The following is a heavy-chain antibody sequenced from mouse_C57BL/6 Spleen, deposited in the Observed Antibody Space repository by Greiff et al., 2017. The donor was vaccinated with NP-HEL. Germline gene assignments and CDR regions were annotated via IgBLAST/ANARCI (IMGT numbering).Heavy chain of an antibody. D-gene: IGHD1-1*01. CDR1: GFSLSTFGMG. CDR2: IWWDDDK. J-gene: IGHJ1*03. Sequence: QVTLKESGPGILQPSQTLSLTCSFSGFSLSTFGMGVGWIRQPSGKGLEWLAHIWWDDDKYYNPALKSRLTISKDTSQNQVFLKIANVDTADTATYYCARIRYGSSYWYFDVWGTGTTVTVSS. V-gene: IGHV8-8*01. CDR3: ARIRYGSSYWYFDV.